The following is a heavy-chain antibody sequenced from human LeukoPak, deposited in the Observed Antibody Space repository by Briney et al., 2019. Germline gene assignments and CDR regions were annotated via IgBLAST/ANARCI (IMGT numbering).Heavy chain of an antibody. Sequence: SETLSLTCTVSGGSISSYYWSWIRQPAGKGLEWIGRIYTSGSTNYNPSLKSRVTMSVDTSKNQFSLKLSSVTAADTAVYYCARGSYYYDSSGYYLDYWGQGTLVTVSS. D-gene: IGHD3-22*01. CDR2: IYTSGST. J-gene: IGHJ4*02. CDR1: GGSISSYY. CDR3: ARGSYYYDSSGYYLDY. V-gene: IGHV4-4*07.